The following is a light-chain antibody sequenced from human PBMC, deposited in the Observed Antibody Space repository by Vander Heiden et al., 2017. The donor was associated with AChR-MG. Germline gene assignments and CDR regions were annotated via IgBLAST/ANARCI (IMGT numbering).Light chain of an antibody. J-gene: IGKJ4*01. CDR3: LQHEVYPPT. V-gene: IGKV1-17*03. CDR2: ATS. Sequence: DIQMTQSPSAMSASVGDRVTITCRASQDILSYVVWFRQKPGEVPERLIIATSSLESGVPSRFSGSRSGREFTLTISSLQPEDFGSYYCLQHEVYPPTFGGGTKVEIK. CDR1: QDILSY.